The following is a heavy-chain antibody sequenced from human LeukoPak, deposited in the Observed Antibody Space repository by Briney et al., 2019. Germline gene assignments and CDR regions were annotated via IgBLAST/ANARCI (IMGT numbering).Heavy chain of an antibody. CDR1: GYALTELS. CDR2: FDPEDGET. V-gene: IGHV1-24*01. CDR3: ATEYSGSWYEEGKGNWFDP. Sequence: ASVKVSCKVSGYALTELSMHWVRQAPGKGLEWMGGFDPEDGETIYAQKFQGRVTMTEDTSTDAAYMELSSLRSEDTAVYYCATEYSGSWYEEGKGNWFDPWGQGTLVTVSS. D-gene: IGHD6-13*01. J-gene: IGHJ5*02.